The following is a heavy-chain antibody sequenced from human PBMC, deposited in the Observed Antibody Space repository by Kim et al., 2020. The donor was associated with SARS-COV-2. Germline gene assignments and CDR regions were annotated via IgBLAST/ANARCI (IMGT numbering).Heavy chain of an antibody. D-gene: IGHD1-26*01. Sequence: GPLTISRDNANNTLYLQMHSLRAEDTAVYYCARDIGAYSGSYYVEGTFDYWGQGTLVTVSS. V-gene: IGHV3-30*01. J-gene: IGHJ4*02. CDR3: ARDIGAYSGSYYVEGTFDY.